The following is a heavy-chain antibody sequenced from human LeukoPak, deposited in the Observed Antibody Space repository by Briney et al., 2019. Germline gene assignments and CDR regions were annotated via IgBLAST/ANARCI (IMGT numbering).Heavy chain of an antibody. CDR2: FCSGCSGGST. J-gene: IGHJ5*02. CDR3: AREIGYCSSTSCYGNNWFDP. V-gene: IGHV3-66*01. Sequence: GGSLRLSCAASGFTVSSNYMSWVRQAPGKGLEWVSVFCSGCSGGSTYYADSVKGRFTISRDNSENTLYLQMNSLRAEDTAVYYCAREIGYCSSTSCYGNNWFDPWGQGTLVTVSS. CDR1: GFTVSSNY. D-gene: IGHD2-2*01.